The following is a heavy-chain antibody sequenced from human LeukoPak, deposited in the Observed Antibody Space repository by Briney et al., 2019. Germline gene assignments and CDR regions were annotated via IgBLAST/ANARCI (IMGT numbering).Heavy chain of an antibody. D-gene: IGHD1-20*01. Sequence: SVTVSCTASGFTFTSSAMQWVRQARGQPLEWIGWIVVGSGNTNYAQKFQERVTITRDMSTSTAYMELSSLRSEDTAVYYCAARITGPAEFDYWGQGTLVTVSS. V-gene: IGHV1-58*02. CDR3: AARITGPAEFDY. CDR1: GFTFTSSA. J-gene: IGHJ4*02. CDR2: IVVGSGNT.